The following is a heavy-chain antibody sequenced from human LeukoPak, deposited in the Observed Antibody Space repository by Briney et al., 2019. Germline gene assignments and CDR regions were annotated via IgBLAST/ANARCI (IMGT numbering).Heavy chain of an antibody. V-gene: IGHV4-34*01. J-gene: IGHJ4*02. CDR1: RGSLSSYY. CDR2: INHSGST. D-gene: IGHD3-22*01. CDR3: ARASGYYMYYFDY. Sequence: SETLSLTCAVCRGSLSSYYWSWIRQPPGKGLEWIGEINHSGSTNYNPSLKSRVTISVDTSKNQFSLKLSSVTAVDTAVYYCARASGYYMYYFDYWGQGTLVTVSS.